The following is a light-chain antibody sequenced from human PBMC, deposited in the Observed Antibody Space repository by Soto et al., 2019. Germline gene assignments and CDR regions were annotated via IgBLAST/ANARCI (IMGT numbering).Light chain of an antibody. CDR3: QHYNSYSEA. CDR2: KAS. Sequence: LMTQSHSPLSASVGARVTITGPASQTISSWVAWYQQKPGKAPKLRIDKASTLKSGVPSRFSGSGSGTEFTLTISSLQPDDVATYYCQHYNSYSEAFGQGTKVDIK. CDR1: QTISSW. J-gene: IGKJ1*01. V-gene: IGKV1-5*03.